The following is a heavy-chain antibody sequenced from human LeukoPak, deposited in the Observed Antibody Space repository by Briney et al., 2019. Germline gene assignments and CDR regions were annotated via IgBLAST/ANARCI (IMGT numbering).Heavy chain of an antibody. Sequence: TSETLSLTCAVSGGSFSGYYWSWIRQPPGKGLEWIGEINHSGSTNYNPSLKSRVTISVDTSKNQFSLKLSSVTAADTAVYYCARGYSSAFDIWGQGTMVTVSS. CDR2: INHSGST. J-gene: IGHJ3*02. CDR3: ARGYSSAFDI. D-gene: IGHD6-13*01. V-gene: IGHV4-34*01. CDR1: GGSFSGYY.